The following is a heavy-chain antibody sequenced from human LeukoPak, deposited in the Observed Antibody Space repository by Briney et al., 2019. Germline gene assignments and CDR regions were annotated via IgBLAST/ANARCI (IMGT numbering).Heavy chain of an antibody. CDR3: ARDSGGYYYVGDYFDY. CDR1: GFTFSSYA. D-gene: IGHD3-22*01. V-gene: IGHV3-30*04. J-gene: IGHJ4*02. CDR2: ISYDGSNK. Sequence: GGSLRLSCAASGFTFSSYAMHWVRQAPGKGLEWVAVISYDGSNKYYADSVKGRFTISRDNSKNTLYLQMNSLRAEDTAVYYCARDSGGYYYVGDYFDYWGQGTLVTVSS.